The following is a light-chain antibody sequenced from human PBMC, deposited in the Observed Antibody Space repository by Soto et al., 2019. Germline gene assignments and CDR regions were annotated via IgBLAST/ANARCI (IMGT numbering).Light chain of an antibody. V-gene: IGKV1-39*01. CDR1: QSISNF. CDR3: QQSYNFPRT. CDR2: SAS. Sequence: DIQLTQSPSSLSASVGDRVTITCRASQSISNFLNWYQQKPGQAPKLLISSASNVQSGVPSRFSGRGSATEFTLTISGLQPEDSASYCCQQSYNFPRTFGQGTKVDIK. J-gene: IGKJ1*01.